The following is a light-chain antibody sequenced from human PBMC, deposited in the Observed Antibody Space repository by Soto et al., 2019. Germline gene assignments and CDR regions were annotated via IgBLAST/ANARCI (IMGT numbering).Light chain of an antibody. CDR3: QRRSDWPLT. Sequence: EIVLTQSPATLSLSPGERATLSCRASQSVGSYLAWYQQKPGQAPRLLIYDASNRATGIPARFSGSGSGTDFTLPISSLEPEDFALYYCQRRSDWPLTFGGGTKVEIK. J-gene: IGKJ4*01. CDR1: QSVGSY. V-gene: IGKV3-11*01. CDR2: DAS.